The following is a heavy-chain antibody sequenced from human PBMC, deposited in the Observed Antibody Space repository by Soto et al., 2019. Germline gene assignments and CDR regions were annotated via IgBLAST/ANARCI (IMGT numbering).Heavy chain of an antibody. CDR1: GFTFSSYA. J-gene: IGHJ4*02. Sequence: GGSLRLSCAASGFTFSSYAMSWVRQAPGKGLEWVSAISGSGGSTYYADSVKGRFTISRDNSKNTLYLQMNSLRAEDTAVYYCAKTNQGIVVVYYFDYWGQGTLVTVSS. V-gene: IGHV3-23*01. CDR2: ISGSGGST. CDR3: AKTNQGIVVVYYFDY. D-gene: IGHD2-21*01.